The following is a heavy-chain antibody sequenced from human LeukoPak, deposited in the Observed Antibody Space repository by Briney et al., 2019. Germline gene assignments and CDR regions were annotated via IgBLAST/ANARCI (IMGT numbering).Heavy chain of an antibody. D-gene: IGHD5-18*01. CDR2: ILYDGSNK. CDR3: ARVGRGYSFKVYYFDY. V-gene: IGHV3-30*04. J-gene: IGHJ4*02. CDR1: GFTFSGYA. Sequence: PGGSLRLSCAASGFTFSGYAIHWVRQAPGKGLEWVAVILYDGSNKFYADSVKGRFTISRDNSNNTLYLQMNSLRAEDTAIYYCARVGRGYSFKVYYFDYWGQGTLVTVSS.